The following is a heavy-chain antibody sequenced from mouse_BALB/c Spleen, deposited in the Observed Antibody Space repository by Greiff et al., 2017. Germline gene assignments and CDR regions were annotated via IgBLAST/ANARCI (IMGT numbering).Heavy chain of an antibody. Sequence: VQLQQSGAELVRSGASVKLSCTASGFNIKDYYMHWVKQRPEQGLEWIGWIDPENGDTEYAPKFQGKATMTADTSSNTAYLQLSSLTSEDTAVYYCNAWAGTVDYWGQGTTLTVSS. CDR1: GFNIKDYY. V-gene: IGHV14-4*02. CDR2: IDPENGDT. J-gene: IGHJ2*01. D-gene: IGHD4-1*01. CDR3: NAWAGTVDY.